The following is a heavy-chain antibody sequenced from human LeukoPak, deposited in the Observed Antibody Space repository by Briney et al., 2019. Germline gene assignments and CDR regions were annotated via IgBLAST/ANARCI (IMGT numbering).Heavy chain of an antibody. Sequence: ESGPALVKPTQTLTLTCTFSGFSLSTSGMRVSWIRQPPGKALEWLARIDWDDDKFYSTSLNTRLTISQDTSKSQVVLTMTNMDPVDTATYYCARTYSSSHELDYWGQGTLVTVSS. V-gene: IGHV2-70*04. CDR1: GFSLSTSGMR. CDR3: ARTYSSSHELDY. CDR2: IDWDDDK. D-gene: IGHD6-13*01. J-gene: IGHJ4*02.